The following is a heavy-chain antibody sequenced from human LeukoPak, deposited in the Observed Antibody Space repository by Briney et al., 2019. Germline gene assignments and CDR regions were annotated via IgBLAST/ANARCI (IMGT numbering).Heavy chain of an antibody. CDR3: ARLSLFGELLYHFDY. J-gene: IGHJ4*02. CDR1: GGSFTGYY. Sequence: SETLSLTCAVYGGSFTGYYWSWIRQPPGKGLEWIGQVHHSGTTNYNPSLTSRVTISVDRSKNQFSLKLSSVTAADTAVYYCARLSLFGELLYHFDYWGQGTLVTVSS. CDR2: VHHSGTT. V-gene: IGHV4-34*01. D-gene: IGHD3-10*02.